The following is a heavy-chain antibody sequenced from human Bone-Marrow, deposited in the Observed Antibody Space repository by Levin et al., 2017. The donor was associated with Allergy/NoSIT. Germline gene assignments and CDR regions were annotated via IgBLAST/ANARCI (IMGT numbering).Heavy chain of an antibody. CDR1: EFTFSRYA. J-gene: IGHJ4*02. CDR3: AKDLAARLRYFDWLLYDPGEVDY. CDR2: ISSSGGST. Sequence: PGGSLRLSCAASEFTFSRYAMSWVRQAPGKGLEWVSAISSSGGSTYYADSVKGRFTISRDNSKNTLYLQMNSLRAEDTAVYYCAKDLAARLRYFDWLLYDPGEVDYWGQGTLVTVYS. V-gene: IGHV3-23*01. D-gene: IGHD3-9*01.